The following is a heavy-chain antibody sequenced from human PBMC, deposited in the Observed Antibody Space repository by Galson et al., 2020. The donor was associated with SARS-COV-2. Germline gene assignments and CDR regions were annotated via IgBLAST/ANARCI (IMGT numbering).Heavy chain of an antibody. J-gene: IGHJ4*02. V-gene: IGHV4-39*07. CDR1: GGSISSSRYH. Sequence: SETLSLTCTVSGGSISSSRYHWAWIRQPPGKGLEWIGSIYYSGSTDYNPSLKSRVTILIDTSESQFSLKLSSVTAADTAVYYCARDLVSMIRGVPSYFDYWGQGTLVTVSS. CDR2: IYYSGST. CDR3: ARDLVSMIRGVPSYFDY. D-gene: IGHD3-10*01.